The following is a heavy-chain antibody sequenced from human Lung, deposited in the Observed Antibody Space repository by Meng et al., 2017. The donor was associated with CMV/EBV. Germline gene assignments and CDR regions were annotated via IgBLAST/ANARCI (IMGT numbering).Heavy chain of an antibody. J-gene: IGHJ6*01. CDR1: GFSLSAYW. CDR3: VRGRGLDA. V-gene: IGHV3-7*01. CDR2: IKEDGSER. Sequence: GEXXKISCAASGFSLSAYWMTWVRQAPGQGLEWVANIKEDGSERDYVDSVEGRFTISRDNSRNSLFLEMNSLRVGDTAVYYCVRGRGLDAWGQGTTVNCSS. D-gene: IGHD6-25*01.